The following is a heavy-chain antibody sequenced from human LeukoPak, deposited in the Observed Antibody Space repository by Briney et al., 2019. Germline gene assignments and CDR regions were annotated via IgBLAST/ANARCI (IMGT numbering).Heavy chain of an antibody. J-gene: IGHJ4*02. CDR2: INPSGGST. D-gene: IGHD3-10*01. V-gene: IGHV1-46*01. CDR1: GYTFTSYY. Sequence: ASVRVSCKASGYTFTSYYMHWVRQAPGQGLEWMGIINPSGGSTSYAQKFQGRVTMTRDTSTSTVYMELSSLRSEDTAVYYCARDLSGDTMVRGVFGYWGQGTLVTVSS. CDR3: ARDLSGDTMVRGVFGY.